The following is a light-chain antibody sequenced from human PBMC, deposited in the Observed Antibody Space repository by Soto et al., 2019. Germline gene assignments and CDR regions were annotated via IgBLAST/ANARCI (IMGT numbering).Light chain of an antibody. Sequence: DIQITHSPSSLSASVGDRVTITCRSSQSISFYLNWYQQKPGKAHKVLIYAASNLQSGVPSRFSGSGSGTDFTLTISSLQPEDFATYYCQQSYSIPITFGQGTRLEIK. J-gene: IGKJ5*01. CDR2: AAS. CDR3: QQSYSIPIT. V-gene: IGKV1-39*01. CDR1: QSISFY.